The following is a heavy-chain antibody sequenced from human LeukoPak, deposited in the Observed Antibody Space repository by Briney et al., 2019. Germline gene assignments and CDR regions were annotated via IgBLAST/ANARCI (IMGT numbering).Heavy chain of an antibody. CDR2: IYHSGST. V-gene: IGHV4-30-4*01. J-gene: IGHJ2*01. CDR1: GGSISSGDYY. Sequence: PSETLSLTCTVSGGSISSGDYYWSWIRQPPGKGLEWIGEIYHSGSTNYNPSLKSRVTISVDKSKNQFSLKLSSVTAADTAVYYCARGVIVVVTSNWYFDLWGRGTLVTVSS. D-gene: IGHD3-22*01. CDR3: ARGVIVVVTSNWYFDL.